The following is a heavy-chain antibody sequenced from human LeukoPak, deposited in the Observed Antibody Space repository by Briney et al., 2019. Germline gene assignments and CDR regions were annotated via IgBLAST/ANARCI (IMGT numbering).Heavy chain of an antibody. D-gene: IGHD3-22*01. V-gene: IGHV3-43*01. CDR2: ITWDGATT. J-gene: IGHJ4*02. CDR1: GFAFAQYM. CDR3: AKDYGNYRGSDY. Sequence: GGSLRLSCATSGFAFAQYMMPWVRHAPGKGLEWVSLITWDGATTLYSGSVKGRFTISRDNSKNSLYRQMNSLRSEDTALYYCAKDYGNYRGSDYWGQGTLVNVSS.